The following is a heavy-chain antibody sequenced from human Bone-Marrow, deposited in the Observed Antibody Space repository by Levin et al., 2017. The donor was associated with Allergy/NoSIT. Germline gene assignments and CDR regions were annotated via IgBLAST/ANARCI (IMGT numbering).Heavy chain of an antibody. J-gene: IGHJ4*02. D-gene: IGHD3-3*01. Sequence: GESLKISCEASGFTFTSYSLNWVRQAPGKGLEWVSSITGGGTYINYADSVKGRFTISRDNAKNSLYLQMNSLRAEDTAVYFCAREGTIFGDYWGQGTLVTVSS. CDR1: GFTFTSYS. CDR3: AREGTIFGDY. V-gene: IGHV3-21*01. CDR2: ITGGGTYI.